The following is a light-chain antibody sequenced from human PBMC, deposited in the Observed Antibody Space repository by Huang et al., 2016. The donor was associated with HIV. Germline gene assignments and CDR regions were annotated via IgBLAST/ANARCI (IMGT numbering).Light chain of an antibody. CDR3: QQSYNTPRT. Sequence: DIPMTQSPSSLSASVGDRVTITCRTSQSISSYLNWYQQKPGKAPKLLIYAASSLQSGVPSRFSGSGSGTDFTLTISSLQPEYFATYYCQQSYNTPRTCGQGTKLEIK. CDR1: QSISSY. CDR2: AAS. V-gene: IGKV1-39*01. J-gene: IGKJ2*01.